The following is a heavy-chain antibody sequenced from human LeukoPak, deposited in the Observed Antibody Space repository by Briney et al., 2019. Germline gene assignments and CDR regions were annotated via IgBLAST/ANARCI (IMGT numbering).Heavy chain of an antibody. D-gene: IGHD3-9*01. Sequence: PGGSLRLSCAASGFIFSDYVMNWLRQAPGKGLEWVTFLRFDGITKNYADSVQGRFTISRDNSKNTVYLQMNSLRTEDTAVYYCARDFGWGFDYWGQGSLVTVSS. CDR1: GFIFSDYV. CDR2: LRFDGITK. J-gene: IGHJ4*02. V-gene: IGHV3-30*02. CDR3: ARDFGWGFDY.